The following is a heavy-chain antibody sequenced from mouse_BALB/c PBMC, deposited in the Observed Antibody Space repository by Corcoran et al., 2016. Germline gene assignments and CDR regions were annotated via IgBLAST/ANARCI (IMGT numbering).Heavy chain of an antibody. V-gene: IGHV14-3*02. J-gene: IGHJ2*01. CDR3: GRSRGGNYVVY. CDR2: IDPANGST. CDR1: GFNIKDTY. Sequence: EVQLQQSGAELVKTGASVKLSCTASGFNIKDTYMHWVKQRPEQGLEWIGRIDPANGSTKYDPKFQGKATMTADTSSTKVYLQLSSLTSEATAAYYCGRSRGGNYVVYWGQGTTLTVSS. D-gene: IGHD2-1*01.